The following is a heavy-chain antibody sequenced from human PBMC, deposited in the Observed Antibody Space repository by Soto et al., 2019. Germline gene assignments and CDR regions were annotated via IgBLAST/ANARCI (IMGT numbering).Heavy chain of an antibody. D-gene: IGHD6-19*01. J-gene: IGHJ4*02. Sequence: GESLKISCAASGFTFSNAWMSWVRQAPGKGLEWVGRIKSKTDGGTTDYAAPVKGRFTISRDDSKNTLYLQMNSLKTEDTAVYYCTTVGWGQWLVPDYWGQGTLVTVSS. CDR1: GFTFSNAW. CDR2: IKSKTDGGTT. CDR3: TTVGWGQWLVPDY. V-gene: IGHV3-15*01.